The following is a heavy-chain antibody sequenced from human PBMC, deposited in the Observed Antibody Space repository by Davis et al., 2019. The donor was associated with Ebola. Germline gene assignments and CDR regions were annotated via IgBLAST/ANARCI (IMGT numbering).Heavy chain of an antibody. CDR2: IKQDGSEK. J-gene: IGHJ4*02. Sequence: GESLKISCAASGFTFSSYWMSWVRQAPGKGLGWVANIKQDGSEKYYVDSVKGRFTISRDNAKNSLYLQMNSLRAEDTAVYYCARDFPPDYDFWSGYFGYWGQGTLVTVSS. CDR3: ARDFPPDYDFWSGYFGY. CDR1: GFTFSSYW. D-gene: IGHD3-3*01. V-gene: IGHV3-7*03.